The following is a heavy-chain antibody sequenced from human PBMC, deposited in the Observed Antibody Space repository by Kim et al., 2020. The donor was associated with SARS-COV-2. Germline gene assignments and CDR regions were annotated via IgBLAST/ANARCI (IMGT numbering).Heavy chain of an antibody. Sequence: ASVKVSCKASGYTFTSYGISWVRQAPGQGLEWMGWISAYNGNTNYAQKLQGRVTMTTDTSTSTAYMELRSLRSDDTAVYYCARALHCTNGVCYGWDWGQGTLVTVSS. J-gene: IGHJ4*02. CDR3: ARALHCTNGVCYGWD. V-gene: IGHV1-18*01. CDR1: GYTFTSYG. CDR2: ISAYNGNT. D-gene: IGHD2-8*01.